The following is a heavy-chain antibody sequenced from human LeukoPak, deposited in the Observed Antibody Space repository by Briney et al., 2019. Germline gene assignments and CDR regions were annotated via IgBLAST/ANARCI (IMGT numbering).Heavy chain of an antibody. Sequence: PSETLSLTCTVSGGSMSSYYWSWIRQPPGKGLEWIGYIFYSGSTYSNPSFKNRVIISVDTSKNQFSLRLTSVSTADTAVYYCARYKQTTVTMTGGFDPWGQGTLVIVSS. V-gene: IGHV4-59*01. CDR1: GGSMSSYY. CDR2: IFYSGST. D-gene: IGHD4-17*01. CDR3: ARYKQTTVTMTGGFDP. J-gene: IGHJ5*02.